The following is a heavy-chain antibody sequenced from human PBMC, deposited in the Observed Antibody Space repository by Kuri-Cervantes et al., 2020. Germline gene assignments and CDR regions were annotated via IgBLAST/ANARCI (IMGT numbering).Heavy chain of an antibody. Sequence: GESLKISCAASGFSFSDYGMHWVRQAPGKGLEWVAFIRYDGSNKHYADSVKGRFTVTRDNSKNTHYLQMSSLRVEDTALYYCAKPAFPPDYYYMDVWGKGTTVTVSS. CDR3: AKPAFPPDYYYMDV. D-gene: IGHD3-3*02. V-gene: IGHV3-30*02. CDR1: GFSFSDYG. CDR2: IRYDGSNK. J-gene: IGHJ6*03.